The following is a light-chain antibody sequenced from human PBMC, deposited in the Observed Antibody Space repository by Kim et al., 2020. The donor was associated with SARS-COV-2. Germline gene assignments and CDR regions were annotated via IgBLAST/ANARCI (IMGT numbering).Light chain of an antibody. J-gene: IGKJ2*01. CDR3: QQSDSAPYT. V-gene: IGKV1-39*01. CDR2: GAS. Sequence: NDHLIWYQQRPGRAPVLLIYGASRVQSGVPLRFSGSGSGADFTLTISSLQPEDSASYYCQQSDSAPYTFGQGTKLEI. CDR1: NDH.